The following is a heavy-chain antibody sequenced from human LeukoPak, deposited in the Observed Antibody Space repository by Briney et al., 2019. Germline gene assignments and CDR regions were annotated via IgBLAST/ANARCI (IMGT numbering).Heavy chain of an antibody. CDR1: GFTFSSYE. V-gene: IGHV3-48*03. CDR3: ARDLSPELGTYYYDSSGHFGDAFDI. Sequence: GGSLRLSCAASGFTFSSYEVNWVRQAPGKGLEWASYISSSGSTIYYADSVKGRFTISRDNAKNSLYLQMNSLRAEDTAVYYCARDLSPELGTYYYDSSGHFGDAFDIWGQGTMVTVSS. CDR2: ISSSGSTI. D-gene: IGHD3-22*01. J-gene: IGHJ3*02.